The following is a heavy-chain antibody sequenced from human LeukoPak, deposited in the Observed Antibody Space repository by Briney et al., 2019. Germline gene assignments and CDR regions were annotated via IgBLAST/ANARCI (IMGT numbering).Heavy chain of an antibody. CDR1: GFTFSSYA. Sequence: GGSLRLSCAASGFTFSSYAMSWVRQVPGKRLEWVSAISSGAGTTGYADSVKGRFTISRVNSKSTIYLQMNSLRAEDTAIYYCAKDLEQSYRGWSTSYDAWGQGTLVTVSS. CDR3: AKDLEQSYRGWSTSYDA. CDR2: ISSGAGTT. J-gene: IGHJ5*02. V-gene: IGHV3-23*01. D-gene: IGHD6-19*01.